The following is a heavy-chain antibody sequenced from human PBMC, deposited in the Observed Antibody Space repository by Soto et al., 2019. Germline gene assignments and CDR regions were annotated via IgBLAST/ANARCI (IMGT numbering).Heavy chain of an antibody. V-gene: IGHV1-2*02. CDR2: VNPRSGDT. D-gene: IGHD2-21*02. Sequence: QAQLVQSGAEVKKPGASVKVSCKTSGYTFINYYIHWVRQAPGQGLEWMGWVNPRSGDTNYAQKFQGRVTMTRDTTISTAYLELSSLRSDDTVVFYCARQLAYCGGDCFTEPIEYWGQGTLVTFSS. CDR3: ARQLAYCGGDCFTEPIEY. CDR1: GYTFINYY. J-gene: IGHJ4*02.